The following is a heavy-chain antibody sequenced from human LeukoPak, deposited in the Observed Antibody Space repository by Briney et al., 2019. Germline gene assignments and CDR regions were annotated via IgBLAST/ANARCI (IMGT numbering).Heavy chain of an antibody. CDR3: AKRLDYFDD. CDR1: GFTFSSYA. V-gene: IGHV3-23*01. CDR2: FSGSGGGT. J-gene: IGHJ4*02. D-gene: IGHD3-16*01. Sequence: GGSLRLSCAASGFTFSSYAMSWVRQAPGKGLEWVSGFSGSGGGTHYADSVKGRFTISRDNSKNTLYLQMNGLRVEDTAVYYCAKRLDYFDDWGQGTLVTVPS.